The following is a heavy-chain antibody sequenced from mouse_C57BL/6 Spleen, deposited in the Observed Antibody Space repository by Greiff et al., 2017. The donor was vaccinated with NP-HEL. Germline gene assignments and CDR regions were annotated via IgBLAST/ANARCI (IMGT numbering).Heavy chain of an antibody. V-gene: IGHV1-66*01. CDR3: ARSGITTVVAGGAMDY. CDR1: GYSFTSYY. D-gene: IGHD1-1*01. CDR2: IYPGSGNT. J-gene: IGHJ4*01. Sequence: QVQLQQSGPELVKPGASVKISCKASGYSFTSYYIHWVKQRPGQGLEWIGWIYPGSGNTKYNEKFKGKATLTADTSSSTAYMQLSSLTSEDSAVYYCARSGITTVVAGGAMDYWGQGTSVTVSS.